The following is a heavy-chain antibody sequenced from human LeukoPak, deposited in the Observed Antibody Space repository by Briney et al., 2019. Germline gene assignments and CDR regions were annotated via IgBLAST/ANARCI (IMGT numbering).Heavy chain of an antibody. V-gene: IGHV1-69*01. CDR1: GGTFSSYA. J-gene: IGHJ6*03. CDR2: IIPIFGTA. CDR3: ARSCSSTSCPLLDYYYYMDV. Sequence: GASVKVSCKASGGTFSSYAISWVRQAPGQGLEWMGGIIPIFGTASYAQKFQGRVTITADESTSTAYMELSSLRSEDTAVYYCARSCSSTSCPLLDYYYYMDVWGKGTTVTVSS. D-gene: IGHD2-2*01.